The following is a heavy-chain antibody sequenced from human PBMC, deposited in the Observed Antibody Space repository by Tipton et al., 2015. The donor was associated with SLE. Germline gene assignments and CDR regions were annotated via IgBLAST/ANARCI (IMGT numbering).Heavy chain of an antibody. CDR3: ARAHRGTMIVVVIMDAVDI. CDR2: MNPNSGNT. V-gene: IGHV1-8*01. Sequence: QVQLVQSGAEEKKPGASVKVSCKASGYTFTSYDINWVRQATGQGLEWMGWMNPNSGNTSYAQKFQGRVTMTRNTSISTAYMELSSLRSEDTAVYYCARAHRGTMIVVVIMDAVDIWGQGTMVTVSS. CDR1: GYTFTSYD. D-gene: IGHD3-22*01. J-gene: IGHJ3*02.